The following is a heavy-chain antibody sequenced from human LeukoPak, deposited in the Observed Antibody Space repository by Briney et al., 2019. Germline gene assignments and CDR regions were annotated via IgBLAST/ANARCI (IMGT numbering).Heavy chain of an antibody. CDR2: IYYSGST. J-gene: IGHJ6*03. CDR3: ARGAGTTFYYYYYMDV. Sequence: SETLSLTCTVSGGSISSSSYYWGWIRQPPGKGLEWIGSIYYSGSTYYNPSLKSRVTISVDTSKNQFSLRLSSVTAADTAVYYCARGAGTTFYYYYYMDVWGKGTTVTVSS. V-gene: IGHV4-39*07. CDR1: GGSISSSSYY. D-gene: IGHD1-7*01.